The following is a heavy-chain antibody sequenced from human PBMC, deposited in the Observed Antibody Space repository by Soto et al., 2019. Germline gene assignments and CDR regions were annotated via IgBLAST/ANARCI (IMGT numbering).Heavy chain of an antibody. CDR2: ISWDGGST. Sequence: QPGGSLRLSCAASGFTFDDYTMHWVRQAPGKGLEWVSLISWDGGSTYYADSVKGRFTISRDNSKSSLYLQMNSLRTEDTALYYCAKDIRVGYGSGTYDYGMDVWGQGTTVTVSS. V-gene: IGHV3-43*01. CDR1: GFTFDDYT. D-gene: IGHD3-10*01. J-gene: IGHJ6*02. CDR3: AKDIRVGYGSGTYDYGMDV.